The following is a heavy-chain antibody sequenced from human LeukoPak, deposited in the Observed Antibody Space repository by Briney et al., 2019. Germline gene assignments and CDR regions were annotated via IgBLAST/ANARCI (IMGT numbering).Heavy chain of an antibody. D-gene: IGHD6-6*01. CDR1: GYTFSDYY. CDR3: AREGDYSNSLDY. Sequence: ASVKVSCKASGYTFSDYYMHWVRQAPGQGLEWMGWINPNSGGTNYAQKFQGRVTATRDTPISTAYMELTRVTSDDTAVYYCAREGDYSNSLDYWGQGTLLTVSS. V-gene: IGHV1-2*02. CDR2: INPNSGGT. J-gene: IGHJ4*02.